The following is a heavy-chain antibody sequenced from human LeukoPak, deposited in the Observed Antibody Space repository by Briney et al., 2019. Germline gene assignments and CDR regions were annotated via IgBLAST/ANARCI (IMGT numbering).Heavy chain of an antibody. V-gene: IGHV4-59*01. CDR1: GGSISSYY. D-gene: IGHD6-19*01. CDR2: IYYSGSI. CDR3: AGYQAGYSSGPFDY. Sequence: PSETLSLTCTVSGGSISSYYWSWIRQPPGKGLEWIGYIYYSGSINYNPSLKSRVTISVDTSKNQFSLKLSSVTAADTAVYYCAGYQAGYSSGPFDYWGQGTLVTVSS. J-gene: IGHJ4*02.